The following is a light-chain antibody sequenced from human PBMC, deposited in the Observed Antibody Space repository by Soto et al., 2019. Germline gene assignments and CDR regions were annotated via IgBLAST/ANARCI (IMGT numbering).Light chain of an antibody. V-gene: IGKV2-28*01. Sequence: DIVMTQSPLSLPVTPGEPASISCRSSQSLLHSNGYNYLDWYLQKPGQSPQLLIYLVSNRASGVPDSFSGSVSGTYFTLKISRVEAEDVGVYYCMQALQAPWTFGQGTKVEIK. CDR3: MQALQAPWT. CDR1: QSLLHSNGYNY. J-gene: IGKJ1*01. CDR2: LVS.